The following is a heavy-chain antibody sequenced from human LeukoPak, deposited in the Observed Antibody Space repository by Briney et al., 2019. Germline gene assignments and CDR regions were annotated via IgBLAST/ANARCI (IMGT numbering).Heavy chain of an antibody. CDR2: IYYSGST. D-gene: IGHD3-3*01. CDR1: GGSISCGGYY. J-gene: IGHJ6*03. CDR3: ARGGASGFLYNYYYMDV. V-gene: IGHV4-31*03. Sequence: SETLSLTCTVSGGSISCGGYYWRWIRQHPGKGLEWIGHIYYSGSTYYNPSLKSRVTISVDASKNQFSLKLSSVTAADTAVYYCARGGASGFLYNYYYMDVWGKGTTVTVSS.